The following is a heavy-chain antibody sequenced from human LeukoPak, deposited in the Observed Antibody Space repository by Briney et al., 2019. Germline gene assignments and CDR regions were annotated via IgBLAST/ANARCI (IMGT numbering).Heavy chain of an antibody. D-gene: IGHD1-26*01. J-gene: IGHJ4*02. Sequence: PGGSLRLSCAASGFTFSSYAMHWVRQAPGKGLEWVAVISYDGSNKYYADSVKGRFTISRDSSKNTLYLQMNSLRAEDTAVYYCARVLEVGATPLGYWGQGTLVTVSS. CDR3: ARVLEVGATPLGY. V-gene: IGHV3-30*04. CDR1: GFTFSSYA. CDR2: ISYDGSNK.